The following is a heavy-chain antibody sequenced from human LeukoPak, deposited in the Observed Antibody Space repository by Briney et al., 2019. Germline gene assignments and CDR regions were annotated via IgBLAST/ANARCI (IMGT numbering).Heavy chain of an antibody. V-gene: IGHV1-18*01. Sequence: ASVKVSCKASGYIFTSYGISWVRQAPGQGLEWMGWISAYNGNTNYARKFQGRVIMTTDTSTSTAYMELRSLRSDDTAVYYCAREYPCTSSSCSDYWGQGTLVTVSS. CDR3: AREYPCTSSSCSDY. CDR2: ISAYNGNT. CDR1: GYIFTSYG. J-gene: IGHJ4*02. D-gene: IGHD2-2*01.